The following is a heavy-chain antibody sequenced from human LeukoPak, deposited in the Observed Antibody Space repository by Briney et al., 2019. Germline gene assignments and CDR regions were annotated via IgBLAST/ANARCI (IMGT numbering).Heavy chain of an antibody. CDR1: GFTFSNYA. V-gene: IGHV3-23*01. J-gene: IGHJ4*02. CDR2: ISGSAITT. Sequence: PGGSLRLSCTTSGFTFSNYAMSWVRKAPGKGLEWVSSISGSAITTYYADSVKGRFAISRDNSKNTLYLQMTSLRAEDTAVYYCAKDQRFGDLDDYRGQGTLVTVSS. CDR3: AKDQRFGDLDDY. D-gene: IGHD3-10*01.